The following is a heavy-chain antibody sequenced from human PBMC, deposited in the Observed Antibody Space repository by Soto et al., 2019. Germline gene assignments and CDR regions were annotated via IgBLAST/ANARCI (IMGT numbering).Heavy chain of an antibody. CDR3: AKVTDSGYDPAYYYYGMDV. Sequence: EVQLLESGGGLVQPGGSLRLSCAASGFTFSSYAMSWVRQAPGKGLEWVSAISGSGGSTYYADSVKGRFTISRDNSKNTLYLQMNSLRAEDTAVYYCAKVTDSGYDPAYYYYGMDVWGQGTTVTVSS. CDR1: GFTFSSYA. V-gene: IGHV3-23*01. CDR2: ISGSGGST. J-gene: IGHJ6*02. D-gene: IGHD5-12*01.